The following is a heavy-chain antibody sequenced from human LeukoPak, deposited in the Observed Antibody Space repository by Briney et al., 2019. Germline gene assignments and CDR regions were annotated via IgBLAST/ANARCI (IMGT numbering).Heavy chain of an antibody. CDR2: IIPILGIA. CDR3: ARVGIVKQRFDP. V-gene: IGHV1-69*04. D-gene: IGHD6-13*01. Sequence: SVKVSCKASGGTFSSYAISWVRQAPGQGLEWMGRIIPILGIANYAQKFQGRVTITADKSTSTAYMELSSLRSEDTAVYYCARVGIVKQRFDPWGQGTLVTVSS. J-gene: IGHJ5*02. CDR1: GGTFSSYA.